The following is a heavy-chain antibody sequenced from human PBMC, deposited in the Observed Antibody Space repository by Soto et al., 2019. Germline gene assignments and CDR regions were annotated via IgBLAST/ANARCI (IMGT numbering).Heavy chain of an antibody. J-gene: IGHJ6*02. CDR2: ISSSSSYI. Sequence: EVQLVESGGGLVKPGGSLRLSCAASGFTFSSYSMNWVRQAPGKGLEWVSSISSSSSYIYYADSVKGRFTISRDNAKNSLYLQMNSLRAEDTAVYYCASYDFWSGDYYYYGMDVWGQGTTVTVSS. CDR1: GFTFSSYS. V-gene: IGHV3-21*01. D-gene: IGHD3-3*01. CDR3: ASYDFWSGDYYYYGMDV.